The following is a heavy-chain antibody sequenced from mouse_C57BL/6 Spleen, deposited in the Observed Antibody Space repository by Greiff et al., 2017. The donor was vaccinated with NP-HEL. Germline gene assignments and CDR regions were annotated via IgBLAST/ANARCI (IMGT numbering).Heavy chain of an antibody. CDR3: ASPSYGSSYPWYFDV. CDR2: IDPSDSYT. J-gene: IGHJ1*03. Sequence: QVQLQQSGAELVMPGASVKLSCKASGYTFTSYWMHWVKQRPGQGLEWIGEIDPSDSYTNYNQKFKGKSTLTVDKSSSTAYMQLSSLTSEDSAVYYCASPSYGSSYPWYFDVWGTGTTVTVSS. V-gene: IGHV1-69*01. D-gene: IGHD1-1*01. CDR1: GYTFTSYW.